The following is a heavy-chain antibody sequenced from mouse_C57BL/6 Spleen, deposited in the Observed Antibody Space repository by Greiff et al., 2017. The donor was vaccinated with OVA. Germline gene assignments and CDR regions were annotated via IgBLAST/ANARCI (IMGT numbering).Heavy chain of an antibody. V-gene: IGHV5-9-1*02. CDR3: TRDLQLLPHAMDY. CDR2: ISSGGDYI. Sequence: EVHLVESGEGLVKPGGSLKLSCAASGFTFSSYAMSWVRQTPEKRLEWVAYISSGGDYIYYADTVKGRFTISRDNARNTLYLQMSSLKSEDTAMYYCTRDLQLLPHAMDYWGQGTSVTVSS. D-gene: IGHD2-10*01. CDR1: GFTFSSYA. J-gene: IGHJ4*01.